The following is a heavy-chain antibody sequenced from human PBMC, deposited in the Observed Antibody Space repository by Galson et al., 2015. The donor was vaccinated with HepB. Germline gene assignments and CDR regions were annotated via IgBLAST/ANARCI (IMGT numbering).Heavy chain of an antibody. CDR3: ARNYYYDSSGYYYLSGAYYYYGMDV. CDR1: GSSFTSYW. Sequence: QSGAEVKKPGESLRISCKGSGSSFTSYWISWVRQMPGKGLEWMGRIDPSDSYTNDSPSFQGHVTISADKSISTAYLQWSSLKASDTAMYYCARNYYYDSSGYYYLSGAYYYYGMDVWGQGTTVTVSS. V-gene: IGHV5-10-1*01. D-gene: IGHD3-22*01. CDR2: IDPSDSYT. J-gene: IGHJ6*02.